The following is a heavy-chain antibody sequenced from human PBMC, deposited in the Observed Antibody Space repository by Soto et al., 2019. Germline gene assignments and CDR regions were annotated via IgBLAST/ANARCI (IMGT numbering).Heavy chain of an antibody. V-gene: IGHV4-4*07. Sequence: SSETLSLTCSVSLDSISNSYWTWIRQPAGKGLEWIGHIYSSGNANYNPSLKSRVTMSLDTSKNQFSLSLKSVTAADTAIYYCAKGRGFYSDNYFDPWGQGTQVTVYS. D-gene: IGHD3-22*01. CDR1: LDSISNSY. CDR2: IYSSGNA. CDR3: AKGRGFYSDNYFDP. J-gene: IGHJ5*02.